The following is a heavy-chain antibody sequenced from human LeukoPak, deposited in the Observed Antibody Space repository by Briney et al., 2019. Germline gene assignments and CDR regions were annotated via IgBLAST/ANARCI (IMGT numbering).Heavy chain of an antibody. CDR2: IYYSGST. D-gene: IGHD3-22*01. CDR3: ARGLDDSSGYYIPVAFDI. CDR1: GGSISSGGYY. V-gene: IGHV4-31*03. J-gene: IGHJ3*02. Sequence: SQTLSLTCTVSGGSISSGGYYWSWVRQHPGKGLEWIGYIYYSGSTYYNPSLKSRVTISEDRSKNQFSLKLSSVTAADTAVYYCARGLDDSSGYYIPVAFDIWGQGTMVTVSS.